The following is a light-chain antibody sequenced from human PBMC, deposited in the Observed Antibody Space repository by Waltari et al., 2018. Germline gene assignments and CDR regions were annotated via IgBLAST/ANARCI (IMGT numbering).Light chain of an antibody. CDR1: QGVSTY. V-gene: IGKV1-8*01. CDR2: AAS. CDR3: QQYHDYPWT. J-gene: IGKJ1*01. Sequence: AIRMTQSPSPLSASIGDRVTISCRGIQGVSTYLAWYQQKPGKAPSLLIHAASTLQSGVPSRFSGSGTGTDFTLTITCLQSEDFATYYCQQYHDYPWTFGQGTKVDI.